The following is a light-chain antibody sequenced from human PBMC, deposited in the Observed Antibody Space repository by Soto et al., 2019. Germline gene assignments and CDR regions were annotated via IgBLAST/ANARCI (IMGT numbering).Light chain of an antibody. CDR2: DAS. V-gene: IGKV3D-15*01. J-gene: IGKJ1*01. CDR1: QSVSSY. CDR3: QQYNRDSWT. Sequence: EIMSTQSPATLSVSPGERATLSCRASQSVSSYLAWYQQKPGQAPRLLIYDASNRATGIPARFSGSGSGTEFTLTISTLQPDDFATYYCQQYNRDSWTVGQGTKVDIK.